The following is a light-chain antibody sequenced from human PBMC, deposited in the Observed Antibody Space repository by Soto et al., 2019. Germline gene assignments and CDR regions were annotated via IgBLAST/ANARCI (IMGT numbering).Light chain of an antibody. Sequence: EIVLTPSPGTLSLSPGERATLSCRASQTLSNSFIAWYPQKPGQAPRLLIYDTSSRATGVPDRYSASGSGTDFTLTISRLEPEDFAVFFCQKYGTSEIIFGQGTRLEIK. V-gene: IGKV3-20*01. CDR1: QTLSNSF. CDR2: DTS. CDR3: QKYGTSEII. J-gene: IGKJ5*01.